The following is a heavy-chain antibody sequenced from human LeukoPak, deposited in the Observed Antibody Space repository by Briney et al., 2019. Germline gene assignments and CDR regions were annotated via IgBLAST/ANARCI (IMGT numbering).Heavy chain of an antibody. CDR3: AKDESGSYWVIDY. Sequence: LGGSLRPSCAASGFTFSSYAMSWVRQAPGKGLEWVSAISGSGGSTYYADSVKGRFTISRDNSKNTLYLQMNSLRAEDTAVYYCAKDESGSYWVIDYWGQGTLVTVSS. V-gene: IGHV3-23*01. J-gene: IGHJ4*02. CDR1: GFTFSSYA. CDR2: ISGSGGST. D-gene: IGHD3-10*01.